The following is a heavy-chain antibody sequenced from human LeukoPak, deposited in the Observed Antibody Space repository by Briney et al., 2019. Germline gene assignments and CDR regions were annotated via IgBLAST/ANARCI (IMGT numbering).Heavy chain of an antibody. Sequence: GGSLRLSCAASGFAFSFYAMSWLRQPPGKGLEWVSTISANSGTTSYAASVRGRFTISRDNSKNTLYLQVNTLRADDTATYYCAKPISGGLAVTADWFHPWGQGTLVVV. J-gene: IGHJ5*01. CDR1: GFAFSFYA. V-gene: IGHV3-23*01. CDR3: AKPISGGLAVTADWFHP. CDR2: ISANSGTT. D-gene: IGHD6-19*01.